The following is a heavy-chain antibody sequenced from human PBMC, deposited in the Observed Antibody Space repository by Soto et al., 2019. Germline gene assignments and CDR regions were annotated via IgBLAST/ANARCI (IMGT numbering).Heavy chain of an antibody. CDR3: ARRPPYTNYLDY. J-gene: IGHJ4*02. CDR1: GFSLNTSGVG. V-gene: IGHV2-5*01. Sequence: ITLKESGPALVKPTQTLTLTCTISGFSLNTSGVGVGWIRQPPGKALEWLALIYWSDEKRYSPSVKTRLTITKDTSKNQVVLRMTNMDPVDTATYYCARRPPYTNYLDYWGQLTLVTVSS. CDR2: IYWSDEK. D-gene: IGHD4-4*01.